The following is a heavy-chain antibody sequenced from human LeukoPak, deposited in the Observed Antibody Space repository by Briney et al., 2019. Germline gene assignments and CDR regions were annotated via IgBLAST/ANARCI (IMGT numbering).Heavy chain of an antibody. CDR2: ISPILGIA. Sequence: SVKVSCKASGGTFSSYAISWVGQPPGQGLAWMGRISPILGIANYAQKLQGRVTITADKSTSTAYMQLSSLRSEETAVYYWGRAPFSGRGTFDPWGQGTLVTVSS. CDR1: GGTFSSYA. J-gene: IGHJ5*02. V-gene: IGHV1-69*04. D-gene: IGHD5-12*01. CDR3: GRAPFSGRGTFDP.